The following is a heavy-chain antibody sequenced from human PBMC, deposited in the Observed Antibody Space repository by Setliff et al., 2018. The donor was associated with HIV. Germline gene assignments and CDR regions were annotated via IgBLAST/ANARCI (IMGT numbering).Heavy chain of an antibody. J-gene: IGHJ4*02. V-gene: IGHV3-48*03. CDR3: ARPNYYDSSGSFDY. Sequence: PGESLKISCAASGFSFRSYAVSWVRQAPGKGLEWVSVISSSGTTIYYADSVKGRFTISRDNAKNSLYLQMNSLRAEDTAVYYCARPNYYDSSGSFDYWGQGTLVTVSS. CDR2: ISSSGTTI. D-gene: IGHD3-22*01. CDR1: GFSFRSYA.